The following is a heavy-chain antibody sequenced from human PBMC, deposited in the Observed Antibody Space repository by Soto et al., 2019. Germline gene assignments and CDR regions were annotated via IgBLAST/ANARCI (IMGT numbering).Heavy chain of an antibody. CDR1: GFTFSSYS. D-gene: IGHD1-26*01. V-gene: IGHV3-48*02. Sequence: GGSLRLSCAASGFTFSSYSMNWVRQAPGKGLEWVSYISSSSSTIYYADSVKGRFTISRDNAKNSLYLQMNSLRDEDTAVHYCARDPVGATPPGVDYWGQGTLVTVSS. J-gene: IGHJ4*02. CDR3: ARDPVGATPPGVDY. CDR2: ISSSSSTI.